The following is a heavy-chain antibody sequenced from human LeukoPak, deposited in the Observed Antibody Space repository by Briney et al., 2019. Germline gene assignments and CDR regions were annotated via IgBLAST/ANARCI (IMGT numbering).Heavy chain of an antibody. CDR3: ASHYKTTGSNPQPDY. CDR2: IRYDGSNK. V-gene: IGHV3-30*02. Sequence: GGSLRLSCAASGITFSGYGMHWVRQAPGKGLEWVAFIRYDGSNKYYADSVKGRFTISRDNSKNTLYLQMNSLRAEDTAVYYCASHYKTTGSNPQPDYWGQGTLVTVSS. CDR1: GITFSGYG. D-gene: IGHD4-11*01. J-gene: IGHJ4*02.